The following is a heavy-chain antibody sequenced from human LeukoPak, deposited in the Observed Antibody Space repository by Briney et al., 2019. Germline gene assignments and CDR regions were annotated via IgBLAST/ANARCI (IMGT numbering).Heavy chain of an antibody. Sequence: PSETLSLTCTVSGDSLSSGDYYWSWIRQPPGKGLEWIGHIYYSGSTNYNPSLKSRVIISVDTSKNQFSLKLTSVTAADTAVYYCARDAGDLDYWGQGTLATVSS. CDR1: GDSLSSGDYY. J-gene: IGHJ4*02. CDR3: ARDAGDLDY. CDR2: IYYSGST. V-gene: IGHV4-30-4*01. D-gene: IGHD4-17*01.